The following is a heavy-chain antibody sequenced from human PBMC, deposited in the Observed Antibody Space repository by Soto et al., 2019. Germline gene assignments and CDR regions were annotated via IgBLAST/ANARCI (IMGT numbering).Heavy chain of an antibody. CDR2: ISGSTTRI. D-gene: IGHD2-15*01. J-gene: IGHJ6*02. CDR1: GFTFNTYG. CDR3: ARYCSGGTCYDPYYHYGLDV. Sequence: EAQLVESGGGVVQPGGSLRLSCAASGFTFNTYGMNWVRQAPGKGLEWVSYISGSTTRIYYADSVEGRFTISRDNAENSLSLQMNSLRDEDTAVYYCARYCSGGTCYDPYYHYGLDVWGQGTTVTVSS. V-gene: IGHV3-48*02.